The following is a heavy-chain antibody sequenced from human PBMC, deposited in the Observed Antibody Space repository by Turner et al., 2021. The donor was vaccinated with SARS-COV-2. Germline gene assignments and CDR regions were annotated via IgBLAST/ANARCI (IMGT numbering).Heavy chain of an antibody. CDR1: GFTFSSYG. Sequence: QVQLVESGGGVVQPGWTLRLSCAAVGFTFSSYGMHWVRQAPGKGLEWVAFIWYDGSNKYYADSVKGRFTISRDNSKNTLYLQMNSLRAEDTAVYYCAREGDCSSTSCNAIDYWGQGTLVTVSS. CDR2: IWYDGSNK. D-gene: IGHD2-2*01. J-gene: IGHJ4*02. V-gene: IGHV3-33*01. CDR3: AREGDCSSTSCNAIDY.